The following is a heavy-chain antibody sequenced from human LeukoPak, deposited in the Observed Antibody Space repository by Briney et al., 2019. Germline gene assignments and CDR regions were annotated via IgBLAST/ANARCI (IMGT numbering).Heavy chain of an antibody. J-gene: IGHJ5*01. D-gene: IGHD3-22*01. Sequence: EASVKVSCKASGYTFTGYYMHWVRQAPGQGLEWMGWINPNSGDTNYAQKFQGRVTMTRDTSISTAYMELSRLRSDDTAVYYCAKDGYYYDSSGYYPDSWGQGTLVTVSS. CDR1: GYTFTGYY. V-gene: IGHV1-2*02. CDR3: AKDGYYYDSSGYYPDS. CDR2: INPNSGDT.